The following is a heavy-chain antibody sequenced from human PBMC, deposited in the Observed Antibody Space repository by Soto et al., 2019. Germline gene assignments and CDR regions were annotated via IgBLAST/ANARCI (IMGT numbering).Heavy chain of an antibody. J-gene: IGHJ4*02. CDR2: ISYDGSNK. D-gene: IGHD6-13*01. V-gene: IGHV3-30*03. CDR1: GFTFSSYG. CDR3: ASEALNAAAGTSDY. Sequence: LRLSCAASGFTFSSYGMHWVRQAPGKGLEWVAVISYDGSNKYYADSVKGRFTISRDNSKNTLYLQMNSLRAEDTAVYYCASEALNAAAGTSDYWGQGTLVTVSS.